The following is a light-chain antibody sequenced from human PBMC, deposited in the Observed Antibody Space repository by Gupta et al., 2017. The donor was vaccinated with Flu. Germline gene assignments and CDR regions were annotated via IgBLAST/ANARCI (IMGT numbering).Light chain of an antibody. CDR2: EAS. V-gene: IGLV2-14*01. CDR1: SSDVGGYNF. Sequence: QSALTQPASVSGSPGQSITISCTGTSSDVGGYNFVSWYQQLPGKAPKLMISEASIRPSGVSDRFSGSKSGNTASLTISGLQAEDEAEYYCSSFTSSATLVFGGGTKLTVL. J-gene: IGLJ2*01. CDR3: SSFTSSATLV.